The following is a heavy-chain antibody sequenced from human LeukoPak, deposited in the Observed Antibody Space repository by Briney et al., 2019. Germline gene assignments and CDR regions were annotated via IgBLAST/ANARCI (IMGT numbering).Heavy chain of an antibody. J-gene: IGHJ6*03. CDR3: ARGPYSKIASVYYMDV. CDR1: GYTFTSYG. D-gene: IGHD4-11*01. CDR2: IIPIFGTA. V-gene: IGHV1-69*13. Sequence: SVKVSCKASGYTFTSYGISWVRQAPGQGLEWMGGIIPIFGTANYAQKFQGRVTITADESTSTAYMELSSLRSEDTAVYYCARGPYSKIASVYYMDVWGKGTTVTVSS.